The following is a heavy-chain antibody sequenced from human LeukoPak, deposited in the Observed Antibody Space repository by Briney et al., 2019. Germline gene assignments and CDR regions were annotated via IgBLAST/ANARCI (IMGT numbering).Heavy chain of an antibody. CDR1: GFTFSSYW. Sequence: GGSLRLSCAASGFTFSSYWMHWVRQAPGKGLVWVSRISSDGSSTSYADSVKGRFTISRDNAKNTLYLQMNSLRAEDTAVYYCARGYRSSSWYGRDYYMDVWGKGTTVTVSS. CDR2: ISSDGSST. CDR3: ARGYRSSSWYGRDYYMDV. V-gene: IGHV3-74*01. D-gene: IGHD6-13*01. J-gene: IGHJ6*03.